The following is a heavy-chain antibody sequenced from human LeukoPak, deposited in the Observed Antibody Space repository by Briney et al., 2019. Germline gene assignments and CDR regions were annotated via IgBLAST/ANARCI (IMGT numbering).Heavy chain of an antibody. J-gene: IGHJ3*02. V-gene: IGHV3-23*01. D-gene: IGHD3-22*01. CDR1: GFTFSTYD. Sequence: PGGSLRLSCAASGFTFSTYDMSWVRQAPGKGLEWVSDIGGSGETTHYADSVKGRFTISRDNSKTTVYLQMNSLRAEDTAVYYCAKVPDYYDSSDYSDAFDIWGQGTMVTVSS. CDR3: AKVPDYYDSSDYSDAFDI. CDR2: IGGSGETT.